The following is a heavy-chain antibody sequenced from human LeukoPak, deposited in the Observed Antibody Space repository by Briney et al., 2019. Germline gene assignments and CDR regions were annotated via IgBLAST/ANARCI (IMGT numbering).Heavy chain of an antibody. D-gene: IGHD6-19*01. CDR3: ARGQPGKYSSGWSPFDY. J-gene: IGHJ4*02. CDR1: GYTFISYY. V-gene: IGHV1-46*01. Sequence: GASVKVSCKASGYTFISYYIYWVRQAPGQGLEWMGIISPSGGSTSYAQKFQGRVTITADESTSTAYMELSSLRSEDTAVYYCARGQPGKYSSGWSPFDYWGQGTLVTVSS. CDR2: ISPSGGST.